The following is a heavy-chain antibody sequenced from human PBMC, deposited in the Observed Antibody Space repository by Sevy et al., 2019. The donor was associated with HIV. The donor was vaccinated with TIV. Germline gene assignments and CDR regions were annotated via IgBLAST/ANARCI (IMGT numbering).Heavy chain of an antibody. CDR1: GFTFSSYA. J-gene: IGHJ6*02. CDR3: ARDELGYCSSTSCYTWDYYYYGMDV. CDR2: ISYDGSNK. D-gene: IGHD2-2*02. V-gene: IGHV3-30*04. Sequence: GGSLRLSCAASGFTFSSYAMHWVRQAPGKGLEWVAVISYDGSNKYYADSVKGRITISRDNSKNTLYLQMNSLGAEDTAVYYCARDELGYCSSTSCYTWDYYYYGMDVWGQGTTVTVSS.